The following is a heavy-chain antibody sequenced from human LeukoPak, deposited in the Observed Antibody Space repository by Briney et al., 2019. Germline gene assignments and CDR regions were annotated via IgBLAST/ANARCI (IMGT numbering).Heavy chain of an antibody. CDR1: GGSISSSSYY. CDR3: ARLHPLRFLEWFGPP. Sequence: PSETLSLTCTVSGGSISSSSYYWGWIRQPPGKGLEWIGSIYYSGSTYYNPSLKSRVTISVDTSKNQFSLKLSSVTAADTAVYYCARLHPLRFLEWFGPPGGQGTLVTVSS. J-gene: IGHJ4*02. CDR2: IYYSGST. V-gene: IGHV4-39*01. D-gene: IGHD3-3*01.